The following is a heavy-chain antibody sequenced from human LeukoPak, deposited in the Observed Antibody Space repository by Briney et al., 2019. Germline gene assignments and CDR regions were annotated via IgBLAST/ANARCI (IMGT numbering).Heavy chain of an antibody. CDR1: GYTFTSYG. D-gene: IGHD3-9*01. J-gene: IGHJ4*02. Sequence: GASVKVSCKASGYTFTSYGISWVRQAPGQGLEWMGWISAYNGNTNYAQKFQGRVTMTRDTSISTAYMELSRLRSDDTAVYYCARGADYDILTPYTLHFDYWGQGTLVTVSS. CDR3: ARGADYDILTPYTLHFDY. V-gene: IGHV1-18*01. CDR2: ISAYNGNT.